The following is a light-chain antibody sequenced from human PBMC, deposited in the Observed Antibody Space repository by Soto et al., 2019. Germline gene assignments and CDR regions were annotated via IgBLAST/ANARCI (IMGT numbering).Light chain of an antibody. CDR2: GAS. CDR3: QQYGSAPT. Sequence: EIVLTQSPGTLSLSPGERATLSCRASQSVSSNFLAWYQRKPGQAPRLLIYGASSRATGVPDRFRGSVSGTDFTLTITSLEPEHFAVYYCQQYGSAPTFGQGTKVEIK. V-gene: IGKV3-20*01. CDR1: QSVSSNF. J-gene: IGKJ1*01.